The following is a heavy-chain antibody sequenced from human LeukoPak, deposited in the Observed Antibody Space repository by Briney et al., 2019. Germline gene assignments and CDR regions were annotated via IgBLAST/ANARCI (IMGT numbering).Heavy chain of an antibody. CDR3: ARGDLEWFGGGKIDY. CDR1: GYSISSGYY. D-gene: IGHD3-3*01. Sequence: PSETLSLTCTVSGYSISSGYYWGWIRQPPGKGLEWIGSIYHSGSTYYNPSLKSRVTISVDTSKNQFSLKLSSVTAADTAVYYCARGDLEWFGGGKIDYWGQGTLSPSPQ. V-gene: IGHV4-38-2*02. CDR2: IYHSGST. J-gene: IGHJ4*02.